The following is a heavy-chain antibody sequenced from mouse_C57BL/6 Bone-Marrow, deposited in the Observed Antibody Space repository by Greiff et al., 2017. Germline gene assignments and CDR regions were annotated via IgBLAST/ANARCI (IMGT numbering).Heavy chain of an antibody. V-gene: IGHV1-19*01. J-gene: IGHJ1*03. CDR2: INPYNGGT. Sequence: VQLQQSGPVLVKPGASVKMSCKASGYTFTDYYMNWVKQSHGKSLEWIGVINPYNGGTSYNQKFKGKATLTVDKSSSTAYMELNSLTSEDSAVYYCARWGGSSYWYFDVWGTGTTVTVSS. CDR1: GYTFTDYY. D-gene: IGHD1-1*01. CDR3: ARWGGSSYWYFDV.